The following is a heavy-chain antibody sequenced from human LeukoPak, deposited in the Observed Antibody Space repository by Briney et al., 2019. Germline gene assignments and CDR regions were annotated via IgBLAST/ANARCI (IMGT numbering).Heavy chain of an antibody. V-gene: IGHV3-66*01. CDR3: ARDTSSTSGPSFDP. CDR2: IYSGGST. CDR1: GFTVSSNY. D-gene: IGHD2-2*01. Sequence: GGSLRLSCAASGFTVSSNYLSWVRQATGKGLEWVSVIYSGGSTYYADSVKGRFTISRDNSKNTLYLQMNSLRAEDTAVNYCARDTSSTSGPSFDPWGQGTLVTVSS. J-gene: IGHJ5*02.